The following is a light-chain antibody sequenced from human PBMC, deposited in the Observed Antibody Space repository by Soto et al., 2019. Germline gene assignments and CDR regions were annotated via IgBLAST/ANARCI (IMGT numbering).Light chain of an antibody. J-gene: IGLJ3*02. CDR3: CAYEGSATFVV. CDR2: EGT. V-gene: IGLV2-23*03. Sequence: QSALTQPASVSGSPGQSITISCTGTSSDIGSYNLVSWYQHLPGKAPKLIIYEGTKRSSGVSNRFSGSKSGNTASLTISGLQAEDAADYYCCAYEGSATFVVFGGGTKLTVL. CDR1: SSDIGSYNL.